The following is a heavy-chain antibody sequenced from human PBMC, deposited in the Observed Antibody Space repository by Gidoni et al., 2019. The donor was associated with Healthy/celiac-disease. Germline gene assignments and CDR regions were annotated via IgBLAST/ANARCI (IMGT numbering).Heavy chain of an antibody. CDR1: GGSISRSSYY. Sequence: QLQLQESGPGLVKPSETLSLTCTVAGGSISRSSYYWGWIRQPPGKGLVWIGSIYYSGSTYYNPSLKSRVTISVDTSKNQFSLKLSSVTAADTAVYYCARLGDSSGYYYYFQHWGQGTLVTVSS. V-gene: IGHV4-39*01. CDR2: IYYSGST. CDR3: ARLGDSSGYYYYFQH. D-gene: IGHD3-22*01. J-gene: IGHJ1*01.